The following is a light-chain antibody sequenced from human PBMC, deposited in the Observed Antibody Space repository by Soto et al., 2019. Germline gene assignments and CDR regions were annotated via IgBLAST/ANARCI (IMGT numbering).Light chain of an antibody. J-gene: IGLJ3*02. CDR3: QSYDSSLSALV. CDR1: SSNIGAGYD. CDR2: TNS. Sequence: QSVLTQPPSVSGAPGQGVTISCAGTSSNIGAGYDVHWYQQVPGTAPKLLIYTNSKRPSGVPARFSGSKSGTSASLAITGIQAADEADYYCQSYDSSLSALVFGGGTKLTVL. V-gene: IGLV1-40*01.